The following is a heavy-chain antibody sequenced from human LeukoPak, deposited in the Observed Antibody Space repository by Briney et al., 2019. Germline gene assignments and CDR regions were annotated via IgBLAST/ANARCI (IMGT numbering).Heavy chain of an antibody. D-gene: IGHD5-18*01. CDR2: INHSGST. CDR3: ARAVTYYFDY. V-gene: IGHV4-34*01. J-gene: IGHJ4*02. Sequence: PSETLSLTCAVYGGSFSGYYWSWIRQPPGKGLEWIGEINHSGSTNYNPSLKSRVTISVDTSKNQFSLKLSSVTAADTAAYYCARAVTYYFDYWGQGTLVTVSS. CDR1: GGSFSGYY.